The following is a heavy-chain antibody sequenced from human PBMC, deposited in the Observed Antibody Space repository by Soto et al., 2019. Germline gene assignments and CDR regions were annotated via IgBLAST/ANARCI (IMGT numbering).Heavy chain of an antibody. D-gene: IGHD3-3*01. J-gene: IGHJ6*03. CDR1: GYTFTGYY. V-gene: IGHV1-2*04. CDR2: INPNSGGT. Sequence: ASVKVSCKASGYTFTGYYMHWVRQAPGQGLEWMGWINPNSGGTNYAQKFQGWVTMTRDTSISTAYMELSRLRSDDTAVYYCARGGRKVTIFGVTNYYYYMDVWGKGTTVTVS. CDR3: ARGGRKVTIFGVTNYYYYMDV.